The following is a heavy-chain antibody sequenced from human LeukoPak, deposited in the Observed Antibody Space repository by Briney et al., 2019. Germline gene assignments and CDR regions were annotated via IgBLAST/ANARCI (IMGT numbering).Heavy chain of an antibody. CDR2: IYPGDSDT. D-gene: IGHD3-22*01. J-gene: IGHJ4*02. V-gene: IGHV5-51*01. CDR1: GYSFTNYW. Sequence: HGESLKISCKGSGYSFTNYWIGWVRQMPGKGLEWMGIIYPGDSDTRYSPSFQGQVTISADKSISTAYLQWSSLKASDTAMYYCARHVVYDSSGLYYFDYWGQGTLVTVSS. CDR3: ARHVVYDSSGLYYFDY.